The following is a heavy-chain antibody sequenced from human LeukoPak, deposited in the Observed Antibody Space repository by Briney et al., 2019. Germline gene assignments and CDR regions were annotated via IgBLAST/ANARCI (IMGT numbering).Heavy chain of an antibody. V-gene: IGHV5-51*01. Sequence: GESLKISCKAPGYNFTTYWIAWVRQMPGKGLECMGIIYPDDSDTRYSPTFQGQVSISADKSTSTAYLQWSSLKAPDTAMYYCARRPAGAAGLLFDYWGQGALITVSS. D-gene: IGHD6-19*01. J-gene: IGHJ4*02. CDR3: ARRPAGAAGLLFDY. CDR1: GYNFTTYW. CDR2: IYPDDSDT.